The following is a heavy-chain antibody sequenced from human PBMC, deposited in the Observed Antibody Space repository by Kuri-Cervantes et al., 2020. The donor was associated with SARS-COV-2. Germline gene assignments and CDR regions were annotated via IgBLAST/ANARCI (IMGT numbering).Heavy chain of an antibody. V-gene: IGHV4-34*01. CDR2: INHSGST. CDR3: ARGPRTTLYYYDSSGYSP. CDR1: GGSFSGYY. D-gene: IGHD3-22*01. J-gene: IGHJ5*02. Sequence: ESLKISCAVYGGSFSGYYWSWIRQPPGKGLEWIGEINHSGSTNYNPSLKSRVTVSVDTSKNQFSLKLSSVTAADTAVYYCARGPRTTLYYYDSSGYSPWGQGTLVTVSS.